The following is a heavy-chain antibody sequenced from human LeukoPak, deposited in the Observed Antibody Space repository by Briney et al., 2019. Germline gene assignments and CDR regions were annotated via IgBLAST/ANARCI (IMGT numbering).Heavy chain of an antibody. D-gene: IGHD6-6*01. Sequence: SETLSLTCAVYGGSFSGYYWSWIRQPPGKGLEWIGEINHSGSTNYNPSLKSRVTISVDTSKNQFSLKLSSVTAADTAVYYCASGASTEYSSSSDSPNWFDPWGQGTLLTVSS. CDR2: INHSGST. CDR1: GGSFSGYY. CDR3: ASGASTEYSSSSDSPNWFDP. J-gene: IGHJ5*02. V-gene: IGHV4-34*01.